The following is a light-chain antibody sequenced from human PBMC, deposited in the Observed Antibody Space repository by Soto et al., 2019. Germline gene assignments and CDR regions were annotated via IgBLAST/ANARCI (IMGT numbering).Light chain of an antibody. V-gene: IGLV2-8*01. CDR1: SSDVGAYKY. CDR2: EVT. CDR3: TSYVGNDIWV. Sequence: QSVLTQPPSASGSPAQSVTISCTGTSSDVGAYKYVSWYQQYPGKAPKLMIYEVTKRPSGVPDRFSGSKSGNTASLTVSGLQAEDEADYYCTSYVGNDIWVFGGGTKVTVL. J-gene: IGLJ3*02.